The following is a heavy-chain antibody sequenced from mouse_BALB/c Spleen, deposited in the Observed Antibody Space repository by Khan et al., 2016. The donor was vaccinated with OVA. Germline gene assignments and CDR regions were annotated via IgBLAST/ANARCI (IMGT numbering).Heavy chain of an antibody. Sequence: EVQLQESGPGLVKPSQSLSLTCTVTGYSITSGYAWNWIRQFPGNKLEWMGYISYSGVTSYTPSLKSRISITRDTSKNQFFLQLNSVTTEDTATXYCARGNYYGYYFDYRGQGTTLTVS. J-gene: IGHJ2*01. D-gene: IGHD1-1*01. V-gene: IGHV3-2*02. CDR3: ARGNYYGYYFDY. CDR1: GYSITSGYA. CDR2: ISYSGVT.